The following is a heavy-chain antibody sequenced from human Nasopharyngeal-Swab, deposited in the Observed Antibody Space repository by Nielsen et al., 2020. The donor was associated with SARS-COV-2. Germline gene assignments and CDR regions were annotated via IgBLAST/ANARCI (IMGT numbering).Heavy chain of an antibody. CDR2: IYTSGST. CDR3: ARDQVYYYGMDV. V-gene: IGHV4-61*02. J-gene: IGHJ6*02. CDR1: GGSISSGSYY. Sequence: SETLSLTCTVSGGSISSGSYYWSWIRQPAGKGLEWIGRIYTSGSTNYNPSLKSRVTISVDTSKNQFSLKLSSVTAADTAVYYCARDQVYYYGMDVWGQGTTVTVSS.